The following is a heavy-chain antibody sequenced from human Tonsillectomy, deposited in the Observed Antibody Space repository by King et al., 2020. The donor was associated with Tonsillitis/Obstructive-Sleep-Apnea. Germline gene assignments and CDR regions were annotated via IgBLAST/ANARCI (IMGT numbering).Heavy chain of an antibody. Sequence: EVQLVESGGGLVQPGRSLRLSCATSGFIFDDYAMHWVRQAPGKGLEWVSGISWNSGSIGYADSVKGRFTISRDNAKNSLYLQMNSLTTEDTALYYCVKDGGGSSWYGGWFDPWGQGTLVTVSS. V-gene: IGHV3-9*01. CDR2: ISWNSGSI. J-gene: IGHJ5*02. D-gene: IGHD6-13*01. CDR3: VKDGGGSSWYGGWFDP. CDR1: GFIFDDYA.